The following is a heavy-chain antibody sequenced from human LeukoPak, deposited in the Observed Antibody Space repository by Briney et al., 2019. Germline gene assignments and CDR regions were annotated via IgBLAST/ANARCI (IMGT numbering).Heavy chain of an antibody. CDR1: GFTFSSYA. D-gene: IGHD1-26*01. J-gene: IGHJ6*02. CDR3: AKAVLAMGYYGTDV. CDR2: ISYDGSNK. Sequence: SGGSLRLSCAASGFTFSSYAMHWVRQAPGKGLEWVAVISYDGSNKYYADSVKGRFTISRDRSKNTLHLEMNSLRPEDTAVYYCAKAVLAMGYYGTDVWGQGTTVTVSS. V-gene: IGHV3-30-3*01.